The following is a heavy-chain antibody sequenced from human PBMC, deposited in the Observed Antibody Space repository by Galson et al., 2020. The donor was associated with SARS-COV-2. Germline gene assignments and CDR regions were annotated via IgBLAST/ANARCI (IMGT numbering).Heavy chain of an antibody. V-gene: IGHV3-7*04. J-gene: IGHJ4*02. Sequence: GGSLRLSCAASGFTFSSYWMSWVRQAPGKGLEWVANIKQDGSEKYYVDSVKGRLTISRDNAKNSLYLQMNSLRAEDTAVFYCARDDGSGSYYKNYFDYWGQGTLVTVSS. CDR3: ARDDGSGSYYKNYFDY. D-gene: IGHD3-10*01. CDR2: IKQDGSEK. CDR1: GFTFSSYW.